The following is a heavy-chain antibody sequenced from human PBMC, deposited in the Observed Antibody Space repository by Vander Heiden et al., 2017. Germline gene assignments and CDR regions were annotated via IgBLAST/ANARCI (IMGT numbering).Heavy chain of an antibody. V-gene: IGHV3-11*01. CDR2: ISSSGNTI. CDR3: ARGRDYVWGSYRYNYFDY. D-gene: IGHD3-16*02. CDR1: GLPFSDYY. J-gene: IGHJ4*02. Sequence: QVQLVESGGGLVKPGGSLRLSCAASGLPFSDYYMSWIRQAPGKGLEWVSYISSSGNTIYYADSVKGRFTISRDNAKNSLYLQMNSLRAEDTAVYYCARGRDYVWGSYRYNYFDYWGQGTLVTVSS.